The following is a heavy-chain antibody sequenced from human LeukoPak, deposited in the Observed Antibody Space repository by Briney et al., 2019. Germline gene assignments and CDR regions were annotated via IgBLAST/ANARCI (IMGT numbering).Heavy chain of an antibody. J-gene: IGHJ4*02. Sequence: SETLSLTCTVSGASISHDTYYWSWVRQPAGKGLEWIGRIYTSGTTTYNPSLQSRVTISLDTSKNQFSLILTSVTAADTAIYYCVRDTFLAYCPGSSCRGLDSWGQGTLVTVSS. CDR1: GASISHDTYY. V-gene: IGHV4-61*02. CDR2: IYTSGTT. CDR3: VRDTFLAYCPGSSCRGLDS. D-gene: IGHD2-15*01.